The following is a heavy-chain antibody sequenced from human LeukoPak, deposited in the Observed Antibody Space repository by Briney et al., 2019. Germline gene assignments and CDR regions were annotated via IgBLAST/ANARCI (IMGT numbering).Heavy chain of an antibody. CDR3: AREGRHITIFGVVNNWFDP. V-gene: IGHV1-69*05. CDR1: GGTFSSYA. CDR2: IIPIFGTA. J-gene: IGHJ5*02. Sequence: GASVKVSCKASGGTFSSYAISWVRQAPGQGLEWMGGIIPIFGTANYVQKFQGRVTITTDESTSTAYMELSSLRSEDTAVYYCAREGRHITIFGVVNNWFDPWGQGTLVTVSS. D-gene: IGHD3-3*01.